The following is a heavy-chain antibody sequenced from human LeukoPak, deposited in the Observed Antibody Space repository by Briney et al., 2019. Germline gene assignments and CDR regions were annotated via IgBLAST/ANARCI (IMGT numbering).Heavy chain of an antibody. D-gene: IGHD6-6*01. CDR2: TRNKANSYTT. V-gene: IGHV3-72*01. J-gene: IGHJ4*02. Sequence: GGSLRLSCAASGFTFSDHYMDWVRQAPEKGLEWVGRTRNKANSYTTEYAASVKGRFTISRDDSKNSLYLQMNSLKTEDTAVYYCARSSPDGPTDYWGQGTLVTVSS. CDR3: ARSSPDGPTDY. CDR1: GFTFSDHY.